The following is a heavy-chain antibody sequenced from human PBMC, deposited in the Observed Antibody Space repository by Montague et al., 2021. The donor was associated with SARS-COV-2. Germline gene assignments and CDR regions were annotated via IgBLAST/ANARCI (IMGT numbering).Heavy chain of an antibody. V-gene: IGHV4-39*02. CDR3: AREGGNVADSTIFGGVINGYYFDD. D-gene: IGHD3-3*01. CDR1: GGSISSSSYY. CDR2: IYYSGST. J-gene: IGHJ4*02. Sequence: SETLSLTCTVSGGSISSSSYYWGWIRQPPGKGLEWIGSIYYSGSTYYNPSLKSRVTISVDTSKNQFSLKLSSVTAADTAVYYCAREGGNVADSTIFGGVINGYYFDDWGQGTLVTVSS.